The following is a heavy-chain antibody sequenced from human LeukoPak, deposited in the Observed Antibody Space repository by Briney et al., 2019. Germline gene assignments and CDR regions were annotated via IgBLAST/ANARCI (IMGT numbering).Heavy chain of an antibody. V-gene: IGHV4-39*07. Sequence: SETLSLTCTVSGGSISSSSYYWSWIRQPPGKGLEWIGEINHSGSTNYNPSLKSRVTISVDTSKNQFSLKLSSVTAADTAVYYCARRIRGYSYGRGLIDYWGQGTLVTVSS. D-gene: IGHD5-18*01. CDR2: INHSGST. CDR3: ARRIRGYSYGRGLIDY. CDR1: GGSISSSSYY. J-gene: IGHJ4*02.